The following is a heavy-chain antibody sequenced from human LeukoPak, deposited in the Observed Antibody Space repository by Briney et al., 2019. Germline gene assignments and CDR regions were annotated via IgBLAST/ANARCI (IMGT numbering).Heavy chain of an antibody. J-gene: IGHJ4*02. CDR2: IYYSGST. Sequence: SETLSLTCAVYGGSFSGYYWSWIRQPPGKGLEWIGYIYYSGSTNYNPSLKSRVTISVDTSKNQFSLKLSSVTAADTAVYYCARRGVLGYYFDYWGQGTLVTVSS. V-gene: IGHV4-59*01. D-gene: IGHD3-16*01. CDR3: ARRGVLGYYFDY. CDR1: GGSFSGYY.